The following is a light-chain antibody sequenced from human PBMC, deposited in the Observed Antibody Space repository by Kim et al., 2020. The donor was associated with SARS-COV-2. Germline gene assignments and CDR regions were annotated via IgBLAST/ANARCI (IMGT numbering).Light chain of an antibody. V-gene: IGKV1-27*01. CDR3: QKYNSAPLT. Sequence: DIQMTQSPSSLSASVGDRVTISCRASQDISTYLAWYQHKPGKVPQFLIYAASTLRSGVPSRFSGSGSGTDFTLTISSLQPEDVATYYCQKYNSAPLTFGGGTKVDIK. CDR2: AAS. J-gene: IGKJ4*01. CDR1: QDISTY.